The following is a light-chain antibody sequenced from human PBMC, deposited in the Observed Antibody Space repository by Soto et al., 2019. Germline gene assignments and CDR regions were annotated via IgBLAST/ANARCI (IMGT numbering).Light chain of an antibody. CDR3: QSYDVRLSAVV. Sequence: QSVLTQPPSVSGAPGQRVTISGTGSSSNIGAGYDVHWYQQLPGTAPKLLMFGNKNRPSGVSDRFSGSRSDTSASLAITGLQAEDEADYYCQSYDVRLSAVVFGGGTKLTVL. CDR2: GNK. J-gene: IGLJ2*01. CDR1: SSNIGAGYD. V-gene: IGLV1-40*01.